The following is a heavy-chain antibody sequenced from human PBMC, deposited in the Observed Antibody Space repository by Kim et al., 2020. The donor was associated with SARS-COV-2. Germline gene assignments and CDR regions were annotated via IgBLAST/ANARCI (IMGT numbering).Heavy chain of an antibody. CDR2: ISSSSRTI. CDR1: GFSLSIYE. V-gene: IGHV3-48*03. J-gene: IGHJ4*02. CDR3: AIGSEKRGYSYGSN. Sequence: GGSLRLSCAASGFSLSIYEMNWVRQAPGKGLEWVSYISSSSRTIYYADSVKGRFTVSRDNAKNSLYLQMNSLRVEDTAVYFCAIGSEKRGYSYGSNWGQGTLVTVSS. D-gene: IGHD5-18*01.